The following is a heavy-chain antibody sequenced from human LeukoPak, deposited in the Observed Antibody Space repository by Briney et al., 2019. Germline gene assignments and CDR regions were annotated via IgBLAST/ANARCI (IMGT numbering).Heavy chain of an antibody. CDR3: AKVGTGNYGDYSFDY. CDR1: GFTFDDYG. CDR2: ITWNGDSK. Sequence: PGGSLRLSCAASGFTFDDYGMSWVRQAPGKGLDWVSGITWNGDSKGYADSVKGRFTISRDNAKNSLYLQMNSLRAEDTAVYYCAKVGTGNYGDYSFDYWGQGTLVTVSS. J-gene: IGHJ4*02. V-gene: IGHV3-20*04. D-gene: IGHD4-17*01.